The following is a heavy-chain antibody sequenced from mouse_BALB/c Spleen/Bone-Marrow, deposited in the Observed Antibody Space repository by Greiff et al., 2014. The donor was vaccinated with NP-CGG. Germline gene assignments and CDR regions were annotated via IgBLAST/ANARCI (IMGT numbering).Heavy chain of an antibody. Sequence: EVQLQQSGPELEKPGASVRISCKASRYSFTGYNINWVRQSNGKSLEWIGYIDPYSGGTSYYQRFKDRATLTVDKSSSTAYMQLKSLTSEDSAVYYCARSLLRRDALDYWGQGTSVTVSS. J-gene: IGHJ4*01. CDR3: ARSLLRRDALDY. D-gene: IGHD2-12*01. CDR2: IDPYSGGT. CDR1: RYSFTGYN. V-gene: IGHV1S135*01.